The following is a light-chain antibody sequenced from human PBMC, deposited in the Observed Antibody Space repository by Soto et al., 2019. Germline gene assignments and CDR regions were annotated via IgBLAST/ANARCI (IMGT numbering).Light chain of an antibody. CDR3: HQHGSTSWT. Sequence: EIVLTQSPCTLSLSPGERATLSCRASQSVSSSYLSWYQQKHGQAARLLIYCASSRATGIPDRFSGSGSGTDFTPTIIRLQPEDVAVSYCHQHGSTSWTFGQGTKVDIK. J-gene: IGKJ1*01. V-gene: IGKV3-20*01. CDR2: CAS. CDR1: QSVSSSY.